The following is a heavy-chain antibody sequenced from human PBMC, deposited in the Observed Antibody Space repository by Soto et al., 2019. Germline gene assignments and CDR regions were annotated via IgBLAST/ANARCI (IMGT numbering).Heavy chain of an antibody. CDR3: AKDRQYPLHHFYC. Sequence: PRGALRLSCGASGFTVTSNGVSWVRQAPGKGLEWVSAISPNGQGIWYADSVKGRFTISRDISRNTVFLQMDSLRAEDTAVYYCAKDRQYPLHHFYCWGQGNPVHVSS. J-gene: IGHJ4*02. D-gene: IGHD4-4*01. CDR1: GFTVTSNG. CDR2: ISPNGQGI. V-gene: IGHV3-23*01.